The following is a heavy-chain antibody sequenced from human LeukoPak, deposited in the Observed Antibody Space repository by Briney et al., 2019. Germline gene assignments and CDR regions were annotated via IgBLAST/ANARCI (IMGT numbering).Heavy chain of an antibody. CDR3: ARGLQGFDP. J-gene: IGHJ5*02. Sequence: SETLSLTCAVYGGSFSGYYWSWIRQPPGKGLEWIGEINHSGSTNYNPSLKSRVTISVDTSKNQSSLKLSSVTAADTAVYYCARGLQGFDPWGQGTLVTVSS. V-gene: IGHV4-34*01. CDR2: INHSGST. CDR1: GGSFSGYY.